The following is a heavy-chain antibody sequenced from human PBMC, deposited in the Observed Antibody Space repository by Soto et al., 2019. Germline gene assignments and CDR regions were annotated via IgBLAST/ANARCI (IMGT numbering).Heavy chain of an antibody. CDR1: GFTFSGSA. V-gene: IGHV3-73*01. D-gene: IGHD3-3*01. Sequence: EVQLVESGGGLVQPGGSLKLSCAASGFTFSGSAMHWVRQASERGLEWVGRIRSKANGYATAYAASVKGRFTISRDDSKNTAYLQMNSLKTEDTAVYYCLRFPGVWGKGTTVTVSS. CDR2: IRSKANGYAT. J-gene: IGHJ6*04. CDR3: LRFPGV.